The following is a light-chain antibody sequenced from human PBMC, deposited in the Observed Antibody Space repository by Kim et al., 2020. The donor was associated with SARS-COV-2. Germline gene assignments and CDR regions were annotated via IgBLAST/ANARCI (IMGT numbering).Light chain of an antibody. CDR1: SGSLASNY. J-gene: IGLJ3*02. CDR3: QSYDSSNHR. Sequence: GKTVTVSCTRSSGSLASNYVQWYQQRPGSAPTTVIYEDNQRPSGVPDRFSGSIDSSSNSASLTISGLKTEDEADYYCQSYDSSNHRFGGGTKLTVL. V-gene: IGLV6-57*03. CDR2: EDN.